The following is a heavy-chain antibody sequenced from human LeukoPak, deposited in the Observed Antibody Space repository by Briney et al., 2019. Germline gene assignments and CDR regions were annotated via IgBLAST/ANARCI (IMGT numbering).Heavy chain of an antibody. CDR3: ARENIAAAAPDY. CDR2: ISYDGSNK. J-gene: IGHJ4*02. V-gene: IGHV3-30-3*01. D-gene: IGHD6-13*01. CDR1: GFTFDNYE. Sequence: GGSLRLSCAASGFTFDNYEMNWVRQAPGKGLEWVAVISYDGSNKYYADSVKGRFTISRDNSKNTLYLQMNSLRAEDTAVYYCARENIAAAAPDYWGQGTLVTVSS.